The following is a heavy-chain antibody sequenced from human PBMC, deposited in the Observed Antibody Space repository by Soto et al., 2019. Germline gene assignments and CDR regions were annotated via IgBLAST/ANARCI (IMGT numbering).Heavy chain of an antibody. J-gene: IGHJ6*02. CDR2: IKSKTDGGTT. D-gene: IGHD2-2*01. CDR3: TTGCSSTSCYRGYYYYGMDV. V-gene: IGHV3-15*01. CDR1: GFTFSNAW. Sequence: GGSLRLSCAASGFTFSNAWMSWVRQAPGKGLEWVGRIKSKTDGGTTDYAAPVKGRFTISRDDSKNTLYLQMNSLKTEDTAVYYCTTGCSSTSCYRGYYYYGMDVWGQGTTVTVSS.